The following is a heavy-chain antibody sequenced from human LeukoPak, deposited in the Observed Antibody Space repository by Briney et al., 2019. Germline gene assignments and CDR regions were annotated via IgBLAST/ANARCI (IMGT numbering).Heavy chain of an antibody. D-gene: IGHD2-15*01. J-gene: IGHJ3*02. CDR1: GFSFSSYW. CDR3: ARALVAGVTLNALDI. V-gene: IGHV3-74*01. Sequence: PGGSLRLSCAAPGFSFSSYWMHWVRQAPGKGLVWGARIQYDGSTTNYADSVKGRFTISRDNAKKTLYVQMNSLRAEDTAVYYCARALVAGVTLNALDIWGQGTMVTVSS. CDR2: IQYDGSTT.